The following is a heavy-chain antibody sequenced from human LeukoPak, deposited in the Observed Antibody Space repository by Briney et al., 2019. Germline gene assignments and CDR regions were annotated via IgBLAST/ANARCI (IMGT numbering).Heavy chain of an antibody. CDR2: ISYSGGST. CDR3: ANHGYELPTYYLDY. Sequence: PGGSLRLSCAAAGFTFRSYAVTWVRQAPGKGLEWVSGISYSGGSTYHADSGKGRFTISREHYKKPLYLQMNSLRAEDTALYYCANHGYELPTYYLDYWGQGTLVTVSS. J-gene: IGHJ4*02. D-gene: IGHD2-15*01. V-gene: IGHV3-23*01. CDR1: GFTFRSYA.